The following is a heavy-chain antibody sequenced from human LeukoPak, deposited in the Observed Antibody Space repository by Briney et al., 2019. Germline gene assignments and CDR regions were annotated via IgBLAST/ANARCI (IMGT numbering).Heavy chain of an antibody. J-gene: IGHJ5*02. CDR1: GGSISSYY. CDR2: IYYSGST. CDR3: ARVRTVLGNWFDP. Sequence: ASETLSLTCTVSGGSISSYYWSWIRQPPGKGLEWIGYIYYSGSTNYNPSLKSRVTISVDTSKNQFSLKLSSVTAADTAVYYCARVRTVLGNWFDPWGQGTLVTVSS. V-gene: IGHV4-59*01. D-gene: IGHD4-17*01.